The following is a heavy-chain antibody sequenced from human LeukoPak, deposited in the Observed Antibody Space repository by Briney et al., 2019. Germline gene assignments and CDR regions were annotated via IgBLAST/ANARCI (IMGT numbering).Heavy chain of an antibody. CDR1: GFTFSNSA. V-gene: IGHV3-21*01. CDR3: AELGITMIGGV. J-gene: IGHJ6*04. D-gene: IGHD3-10*02. CDR2: ISNAGSGT. Sequence: PGGSLRLSCAASGFTFSNSAMTWIRQLPGKGLEWVSTISNAGSGTYYADSVKGRFTISRDNAKNSLYLQMNSLRAEDTAVYYCAELGITMIGGVWGKGTTVTISS.